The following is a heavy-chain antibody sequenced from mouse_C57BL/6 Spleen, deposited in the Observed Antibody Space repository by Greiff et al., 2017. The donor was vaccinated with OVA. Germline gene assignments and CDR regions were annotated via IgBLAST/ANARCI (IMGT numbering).Heavy chain of an antibody. J-gene: IGHJ4*01. V-gene: IGHV5-9-1*02. D-gene: IGHD1-1*01. CDR2: ISSGGDYI. CDR3: TGLSSYAKDY. CDR1: GFTFSSYA. Sequence: EVKLVESGEGLVKPGGSLKLSCAASGFTFSSYAMSWVRQTPEKRLELVAYISSGGDYIYYADTVKGRFTISRDNARNTLYRQMSSLKSEDTAMYYCTGLSSYAKDYWGQGTSVTVSS.